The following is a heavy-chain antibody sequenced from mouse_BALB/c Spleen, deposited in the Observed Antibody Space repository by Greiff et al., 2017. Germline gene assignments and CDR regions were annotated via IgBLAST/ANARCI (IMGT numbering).Heavy chain of an antibody. D-gene: IGHD1-1*01. CDR1: GYSITSDYA. V-gene: IGHV3-2*02. CDR2: ISYSGST. CDR3: ARGGFLLPFAY. Sequence: EVKLVESGPGLVKPSQSLSLTCTVTGYSITSDYAWNWIRQFPGNKLEWMGYISYSGSTSYNPSLKSRISITRDTSKNQFFLQLNSVTTEDTATYYCARGGFLLPFAYWGQGTLVTVSA. J-gene: IGHJ3*01.